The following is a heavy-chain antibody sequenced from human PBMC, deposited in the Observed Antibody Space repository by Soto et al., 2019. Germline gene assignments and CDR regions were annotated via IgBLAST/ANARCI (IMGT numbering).Heavy chain of an antibody. CDR1: GYTFTSYY. CDR3: ALAGGIVVVTAPYEH. CDR2: INPSGGYT. V-gene: IGHV1-46*03. D-gene: IGHD2-21*02. J-gene: IGHJ4*02. Sequence: QVQLVQSGAEVKKPGASVKVSCKASGYTFTSYYMNWVRQARGQGLEGLGIINPSGGYTTYAQRVLGRVPMTSDTSTSTVHMELGSLTSEDTAVYYCALAGGIVVVTAPYEHWGQGTLVTVSS.